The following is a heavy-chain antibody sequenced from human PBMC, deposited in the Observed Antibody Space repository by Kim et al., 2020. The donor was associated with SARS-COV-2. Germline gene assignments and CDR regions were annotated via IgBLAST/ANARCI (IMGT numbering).Heavy chain of an antibody. D-gene: IGHD3-10*01. V-gene: IGHV4-39*01. CDR2: IYYSGST. J-gene: IGHJ5*02. Sequence: SETLSLTCTVSGGSISSSSYYWGWIRQPPGKGLEWIGSIYYSGSTYYNPSLKSRVTISVDTSKNQFSLKLSSVTAADTAVYYCGVMVRRAIGWFDPWGQGTLVTVSS. CDR3: GVMVRRAIGWFDP. CDR1: GGSISSSSYY.